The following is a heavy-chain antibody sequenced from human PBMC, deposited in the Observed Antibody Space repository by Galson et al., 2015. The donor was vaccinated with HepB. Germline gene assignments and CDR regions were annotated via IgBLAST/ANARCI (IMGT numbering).Heavy chain of an antibody. J-gene: IGHJ4*02. CDR3: AVDLYNNAWEFDS. CDR2: IYYSGGT. Sequence: CTVSGDSISNSNHFWGWIRQPPGKGLEWIASIYYSGGTYYNPSLRSRVTMSIDTSKNQFFLKIYSVTAADTADYYCAVDLYNNAWEFDSWGQGTLVTVSS. D-gene: IGHD1-1*01. CDR1: GDSISNSNHF. V-gene: IGHV4-39*07.